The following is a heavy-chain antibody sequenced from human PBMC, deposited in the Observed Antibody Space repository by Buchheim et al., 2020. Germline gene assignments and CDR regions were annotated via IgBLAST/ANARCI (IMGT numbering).Heavy chain of an antibody. J-gene: IGHJ4*02. D-gene: IGHD3-10*01. CDR3: ASHGSGSYYAPRFDY. V-gene: IGHV3-23*01. CDR1: GFTFSSYV. Sequence: EVQLLESGGGLVQPGGSLRLSCAASGFTFSSYVMSWVRQAPGKGLEWVSGISGSGGSTYYADSVKGRFTISRDNSKNTLYLQINSLRAEDTAAYYCASHGSGSYYAPRFDYWGQGTL. CDR2: ISGSGGST.